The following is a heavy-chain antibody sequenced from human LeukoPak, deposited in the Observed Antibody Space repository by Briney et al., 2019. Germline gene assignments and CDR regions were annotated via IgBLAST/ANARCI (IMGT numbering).Heavy chain of an antibody. J-gene: IGHJ4*02. CDR3: ARGSSSGYGSGSYYREFDS. V-gene: IGHV4-59*02. CDR2: VYNSGNT. Sequence: SETLSLTCTVSGGSVSSYYWIWIRQPPGKGLEWIGYVYNSGNTNYNPSLKSRVTMSVDTSKNQFSLKLSSLTAVDTAVYYCARGSSSGYGSGSYYREFDSWGQGTVVTVSS. CDR1: GGSVSSYY. D-gene: IGHD3-10*01.